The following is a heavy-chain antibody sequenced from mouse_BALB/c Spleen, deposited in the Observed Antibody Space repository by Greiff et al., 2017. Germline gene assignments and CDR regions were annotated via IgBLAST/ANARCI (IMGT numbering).Heavy chain of an antibody. CDR1: GYTFTSYY. Sequence: EVQLQQSGPELVKPGASVRISCKASGYTFTSYYIHWVKQRPGQGLEWIGYINPYNDGTKYNEKFKGKATLTSDKSSSTAYMELSSLTSEDSAVYYCARGGGNYGAWFAYWGQGTLVTVSA. D-gene: IGHD2-1*01. CDR2: INPYNDGT. V-gene: IGHV1-14*01. CDR3: ARGGGNYGAWFAY. J-gene: IGHJ3*01.